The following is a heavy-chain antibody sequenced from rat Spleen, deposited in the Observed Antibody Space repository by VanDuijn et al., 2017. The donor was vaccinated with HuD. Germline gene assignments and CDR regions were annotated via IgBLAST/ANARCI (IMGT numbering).Heavy chain of an antibody. V-gene: IGHV5-27*01. CDR2: ISPSGGST. CDR1: GFTFSDYY. J-gene: IGHJ1*01. Sequence: EVQLVESDGGLVQPGRSLKLSCAASGFTFSDYYMAWVRQAPTTGLEWVATISPSGGSTYYRDSVKGRFTISRDNAKSTLYLQMDSLRSEDTATYYCATSPYYWYFDFWGPGTMVTVSS. CDR3: ATSPYYWYFDF.